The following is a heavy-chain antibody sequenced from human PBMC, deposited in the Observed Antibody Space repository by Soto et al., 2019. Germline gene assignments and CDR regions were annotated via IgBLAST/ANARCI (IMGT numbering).Heavy chain of an antibody. CDR2: IYWDDSK. CDR1: GFSLTTDRVG. V-gene: IGHV2-5*02. CDR3: AHAYGGRSLY. D-gene: IGHD1-26*01. Sequence: QITLKESGPTLVKPTQTLTLTCTFSGFSLTTDRVGVGWIRQPPGEALEWLAVIYWDDSKTYRPSLESRLTITKDTPKNQVVLTATNMDTRATATYYCAHAYGGRSLYWGHGPLVTVSS. J-gene: IGHJ4*01.